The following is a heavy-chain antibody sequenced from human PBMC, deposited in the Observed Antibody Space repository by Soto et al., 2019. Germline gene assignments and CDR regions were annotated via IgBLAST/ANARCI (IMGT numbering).Heavy chain of an antibody. CDR2: ISSSSSTI. CDR1: GFTFSSYS. V-gene: IGHV3-48*01. D-gene: IGHD3-9*01. CDR3: AHPALTTGNAFDI. J-gene: IGHJ3*02. Sequence: EVQLVESGGGLVQPGGSLRLSCAASGFTFSSYSMNWVRQAPGKGLEWVSYISSSSSTIYYADSVKGRFTISRDNAKNSLYLQMNSLRAEDTAVYYCAHPALTTGNAFDIWGQGTMVTVSS.